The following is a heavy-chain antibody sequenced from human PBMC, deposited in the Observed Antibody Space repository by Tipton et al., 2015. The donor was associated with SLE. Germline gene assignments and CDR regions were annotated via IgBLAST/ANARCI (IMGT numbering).Heavy chain of an antibody. J-gene: IGHJ4*02. Sequence: TLSLTCTVSGDFINSGANYWNWLRQRPGKGLEWIGYIYYTGDTRHNPSLQSRLAVSVDTSKNQFSLRLSSVTAADTAVYFCARSGGYSTPFDFWGQGSLVTVSS. CDR3: ARSGGYSTPFDF. D-gene: IGHD5-12*01. CDR1: GDFINSGANY. CDR2: IYYTGDT. V-gene: IGHV4-31*03.